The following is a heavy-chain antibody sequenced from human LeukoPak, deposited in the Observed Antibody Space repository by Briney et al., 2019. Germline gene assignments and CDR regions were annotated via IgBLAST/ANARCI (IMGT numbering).Heavy chain of an antibody. J-gene: IGHJ4*02. CDR2: IYYTGNT. CDR1: GVAISSSNSY. D-gene: IGHD6-19*01. V-gene: IGHV4-39*07. CDR3: ARVSGRWLVRGIFDY. Sequence: SETLSLTCTVSGVAISSSNSYWGWTRQPPGKGLEWIGSIYYTGNTYYNASLKSRVTISVDTSKNQFSLKLSSVTAADTAVYYCARVSGRWLVRGIFDYWGQGTLVTVSS.